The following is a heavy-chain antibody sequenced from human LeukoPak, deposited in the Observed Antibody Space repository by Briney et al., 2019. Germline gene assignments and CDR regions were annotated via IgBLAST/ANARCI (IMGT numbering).Heavy chain of an antibody. J-gene: IGHJ3*02. D-gene: IGHD3-22*01. V-gene: IGHV2-5*02. CDR1: GFSLSTSGVG. CDR3: AHRRQYYDSSGYHGGGFDI. CDR2: IYWDDDK. Sequence: SGPTPVNPTQTLTLTCTFSGFSLSTSGVGVGWIRQPPGKALEWLALIYWDDDKRYSPSLKSRLTITKDTSKNQVVLTMTNMDPVDTATYYCAHRRQYYDSSGYHGGGFDIWGQGTMVTVSS.